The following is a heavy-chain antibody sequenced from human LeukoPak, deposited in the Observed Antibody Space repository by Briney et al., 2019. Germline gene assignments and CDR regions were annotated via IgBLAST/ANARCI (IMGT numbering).Heavy chain of an antibody. J-gene: IGHJ6*03. D-gene: IGHD3-10*01. V-gene: IGHV4-4*07. CDR2: MHTSGST. Sequence: PSETLSLTCTVSGASIDSYYWSWVRQRARPRPEWVGRMHTSGSTSYNPSLTRRVIISLSNTTNKYSLNVSSVTAADTGVYYCARMPPVRGLRNLYFYYYMDVWGRGTTVTVSS. CDR1: GASIDSYY. CDR3: ARMPPVRGLRNLYFYYYMDV.